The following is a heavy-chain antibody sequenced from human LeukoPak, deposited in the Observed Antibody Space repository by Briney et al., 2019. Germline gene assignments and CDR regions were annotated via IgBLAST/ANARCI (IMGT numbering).Heavy chain of an antibody. CDR3: ARDLASEGDY. V-gene: IGHV3-30-3*01. Sequence: GGSLRLSCAASGFTFSSYWMSWVRQAPGKGLEWVAVISYDGSNKYYADSVKGRFTISRDNSKNTLYLQMNSLRAEDTAVYYCARDLASEGDYWGQGTLVTVSS. J-gene: IGHJ4*02. CDR2: ISYDGSNK. CDR1: GFTFSSYW.